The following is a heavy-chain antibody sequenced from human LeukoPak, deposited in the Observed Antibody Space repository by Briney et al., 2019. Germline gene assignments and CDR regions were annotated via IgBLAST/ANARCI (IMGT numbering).Heavy chain of an antibody. Sequence: GGSLRLSCAGSGFTFTGYWMHWVRQTPGKGLVWISRLYSDGRSLTYADSVKGRFTISRDNAKNMLYLQMNSLRADDTGVYYCASGEDYDSSGYRYFDYWGQGTLVTVSS. CDR2: LYSDGRSL. J-gene: IGHJ4*02. V-gene: IGHV3-74*01. CDR3: ASGEDYDSSGYRYFDY. D-gene: IGHD3-22*01. CDR1: GFTFTGYW.